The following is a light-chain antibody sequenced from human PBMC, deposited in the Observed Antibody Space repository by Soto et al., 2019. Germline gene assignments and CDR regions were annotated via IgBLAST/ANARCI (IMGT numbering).Light chain of an antibody. V-gene: IGKV3-15*01. CDR2: DTS. J-gene: IGKJ4*01. CDR1: QGIGDT. Sequence: EIVMTQSPATLSLSPGERVTISCRASQGIGDTLAWYQHKPGQTPRLLIYDTSTRATGVPARFSGSRSGPEGTITINSLKSEDCAMYYCQPYNNWPLTFGGGTKVDIK. CDR3: QPYNNWPLT.